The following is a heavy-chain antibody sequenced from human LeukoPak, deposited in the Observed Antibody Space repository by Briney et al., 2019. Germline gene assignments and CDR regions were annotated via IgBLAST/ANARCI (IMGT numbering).Heavy chain of an antibody. J-gene: IGHJ4*02. Sequence: PGGSLRLSCAASGFTFSSYGMHWVRQAPGKGLEWVAFIRYDGSNKYYADSVKGRFTISRDNAKNSLYLQMNSLRAEDTAVYYCARRSAVAGTMAFDYWGQGTLVTVSS. D-gene: IGHD6-19*01. V-gene: IGHV3-33*08. CDR2: IRYDGSNK. CDR3: ARRSAVAGTMAFDY. CDR1: GFTFSSYG.